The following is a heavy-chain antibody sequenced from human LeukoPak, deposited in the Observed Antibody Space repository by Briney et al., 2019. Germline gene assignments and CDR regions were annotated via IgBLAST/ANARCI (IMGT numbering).Heavy chain of an antibody. J-gene: IGHJ6*03. V-gene: IGHV1-8*01. D-gene: IGHD6-19*01. CDR1: GYTFTTYD. Sequence: ASVKVSCKASGYTFTTYDINWVRQATGQGLEWMGWMNPNSGNTGYAQKFQGRVTMTRNTSISTAYMELSSLRSEDTAVYYCARGSTLGSGWYYYYYMDVWGKGTTVTISS. CDR3: ARGSTLGSGWYYYYYMDV. CDR2: MNPNSGNT.